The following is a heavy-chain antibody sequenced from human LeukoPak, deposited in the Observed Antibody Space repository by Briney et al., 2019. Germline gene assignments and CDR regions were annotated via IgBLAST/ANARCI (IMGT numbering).Heavy chain of an antibody. CDR1: GFTFSTKW. V-gene: IGHV3-7*01. CDR3: ARDLMTTVTTVDY. J-gene: IGHJ4*02. CDR2: MKEEGGNI. Sequence: GGSLGLSCAASGFTFSTKWMGWVRQAPGKGLEWVATMKEEGGNIYYVDSVRVRFTISRDNAKNSLYLQMNSLRAEDTAVYYCARDLMTTVTTVDYWGQGTLVTVSS. D-gene: IGHD4-17*01.